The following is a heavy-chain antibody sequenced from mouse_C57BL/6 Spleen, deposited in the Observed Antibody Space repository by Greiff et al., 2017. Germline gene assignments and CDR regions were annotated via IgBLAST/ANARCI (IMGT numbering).Heavy chain of an antibody. Sequence: QVQLQQPGAELVKPGASVKLSCKASGYTFTSYWMHWVKQRPGQGLEWIGMIHPNSGSTNYNEKFKSKATLTVDKSSSTAYMQLSSLTSEDSAVYYCATHYDEGYWYFDVWGTGTTVTVSS. V-gene: IGHV1-64*01. CDR1: GYTFTSYW. CDR2: IHPNSGST. J-gene: IGHJ1*03. D-gene: IGHD2-4*01. CDR3: ATHYDEGYWYFDV.